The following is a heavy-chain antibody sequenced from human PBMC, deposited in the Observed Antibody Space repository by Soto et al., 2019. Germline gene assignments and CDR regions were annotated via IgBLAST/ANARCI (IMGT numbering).Heavy chain of an antibody. CDR1: GGTFSSSA. CDR2: IIPLFRTP. CDR3: ARDNDRLQLGGNYYYILDV. D-gene: IGHD4-4*01. V-gene: IGHV1-69*12. Sequence: QVQLVQSGAEMKEPGSSVKVSCKTSGGTFSSSAISWLRQAPGQGLEWMGGIIPLFRTPDYAQKFQGRVTIDADESTSTAYMELSSVRSEDTAVYYCARDNDRLQLGGNYYYILDVWGQGTTITVSS. J-gene: IGHJ6*02.